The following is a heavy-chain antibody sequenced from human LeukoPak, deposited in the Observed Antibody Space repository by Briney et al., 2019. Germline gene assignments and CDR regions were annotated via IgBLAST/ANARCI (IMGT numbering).Heavy chain of an antibody. Sequence: SETLSLTCTVSGGSVSSGSYYWSWIRQPPGKGLEWIGYIYYSGSTNYNPSLKSRVTISVDTSKNQFSLKLSSVTAADTAVYYCARKGGSSSFDPWGQGTLVTVSS. V-gene: IGHV4-61*01. CDR2: IYYSGST. J-gene: IGHJ5*02. CDR3: ARKGGSSSFDP. CDR1: GGSVSSGSYY. D-gene: IGHD6-13*01.